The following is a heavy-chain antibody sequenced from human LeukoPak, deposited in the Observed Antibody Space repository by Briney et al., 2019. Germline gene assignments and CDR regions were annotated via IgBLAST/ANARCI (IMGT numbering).Heavy chain of an antibody. V-gene: IGHV3-30-3*01. J-gene: IGHJ4*02. CDR1: GLTFSSYA. D-gene: IGHD3-22*01. Sequence: GRSLRLSCAASGLTFSSYAMHWVRQAPGKGLEWVAVISYDGSNKYYADSVKGRFTISRDNSKNTLYLQMNSLRAEDTAVYYCARDGPTYYYDSSGYFDYWGQGTLVTVSS. CDR3: ARDGPTYYYDSSGYFDY. CDR2: ISYDGSNK.